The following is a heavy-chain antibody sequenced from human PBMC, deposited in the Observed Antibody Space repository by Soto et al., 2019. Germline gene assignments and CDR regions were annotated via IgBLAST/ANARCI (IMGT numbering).Heavy chain of an antibody. CDR2: IYYTGTT. D-gene: IGHD3-22*01. CDR1: GVSIRDYY. V-gene: IGHV4-59*08. CDR3: ARLGGYYQAFDN. Sequence: SETLSLTCTVSGVSIRDYYWSWIRQPPGKGLEWIGYIYYTGTTTYNPSLKSRLSISEDTSKNQFSLKLSSVTSADTAVYYCARLGGYYQAFDNWGQGTLVTVSS. J-gene: IGHJ4*02.